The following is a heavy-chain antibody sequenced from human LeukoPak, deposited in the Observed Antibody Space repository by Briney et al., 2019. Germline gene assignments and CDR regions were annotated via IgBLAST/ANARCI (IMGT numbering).Heavy chain of an antibody. V-gene: IGHV4-34*01. CDR2: INHSGST. J-gene: IGHJ4*02. CDR1: GGSFSGYY. CDR3: ARLYGSGSYYNY. Sequence: SETXSXXXAVYGGSFSGYYWNWIRXPPGKGLXWIGEINHSGSTNYNPSLKSRVTISVDTSKNHFSLKLSSVTAADTAVYYCARLYGSGSYYNYWGQGTLVTVSS. D-gene: IGHD3-10*01.